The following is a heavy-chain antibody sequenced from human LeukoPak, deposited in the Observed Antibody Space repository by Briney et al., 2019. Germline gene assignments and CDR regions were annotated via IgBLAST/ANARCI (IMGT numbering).Heavy chain of an antibody. CDR3: ARHKGYGNYYYYDLDV. CDR2: VHPGDSET. Sequence: GESLKISCKGSGYIFTTYWIAWVRQMPGKGLEWMGTVHPGDSETRDNPSFQGQVIISTDKSINTAYLQWSSLKASDTAMYYCARHKGYGNYYYYDLDVWGQGTTVTVSS. D-gene: IGHD5-18*01. V-gene: IGHV5-51*01. CDR1: GYIFTTYW. J-gene: IGHJ6*02.